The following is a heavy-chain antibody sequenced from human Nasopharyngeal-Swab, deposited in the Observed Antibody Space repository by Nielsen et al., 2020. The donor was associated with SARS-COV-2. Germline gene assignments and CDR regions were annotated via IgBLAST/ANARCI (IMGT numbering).Heavy chain of an antibody. D-gene: IGHD5-12*01. Sequence: GGSLRLSCAASGFTFSSYAMSWVRQAPGKGLEWVSAISGSGGSTYYADSVKGRLTISRDNSKNTLYLQMNSLRVEDTAVYYCAKGYSGYPRNNWFDPWGQGTLVTVSS. CDR2: ISGSGGST. CDR3: AKGYSGYPRNNWFDP. J-gene: IGHJ5*02. CDR1: GFTFSSYA. V-gene: IGHV3-23*01.